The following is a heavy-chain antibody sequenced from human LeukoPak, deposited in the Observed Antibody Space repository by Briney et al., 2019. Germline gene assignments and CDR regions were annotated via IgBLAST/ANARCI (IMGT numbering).Heavy chain of an antibody. D-gene: IGHD3-3*01. Sequence: GWSLRLSCAASGFTFGDYAMHWVRQAPGKGLEWVSGISWNSGSRGYADSVKGRFTISRDNAKNSLYLQMNSLRAEDTALYYCAKGNYDFWSGPVYWGQGTLVTVSS. V-gene: IGHV3-9*01. CDR1: GFTFGDYA. CDR2: ISWNSGSR. CDR3: AKGNYDFWSGPVY. J-gene: IGHJ4*02.